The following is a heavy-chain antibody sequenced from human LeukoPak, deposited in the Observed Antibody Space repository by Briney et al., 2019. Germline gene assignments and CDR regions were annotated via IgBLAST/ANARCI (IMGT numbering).Heavy chain of an antibody. CDR3: ARVRRVITIFDYGVDV. D-gene: IGHD3-3*01. Sequence: GGSLRLSCAASGFTFDDYAMHWVRQAPGKGLEWVSGISWNSGSIGYADSVKGRFTISRDNAKNSLYLQMNSLRAEDTAVYYCARVRRVITIFDYGVDVWGQGTTVTVSS. J-gene: IGHJ6*02. V-gene: IGHV3-9*01. CDR2: ISWNSGSI. CDR1: GFTFDDYA.